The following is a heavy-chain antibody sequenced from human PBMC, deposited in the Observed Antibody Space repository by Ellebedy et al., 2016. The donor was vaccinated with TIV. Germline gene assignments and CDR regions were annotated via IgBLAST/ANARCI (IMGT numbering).Heavy chain of an antibody. J-gene: IGHJ3*02. V-gene: IGHV3-7*01. CDR3: ASDGSYGDYRSPTHAFVM. CDR2: INQDGREK. CDR1: RFPFSSYW. Sequence: GGSLRLSCVASRFPFSSYWMTWVRQAPGKGLEWVANINQDGREKYYVDSVKGRFAISRDNAQTSLYLQMNSLGADDTAMYYCASDGSYGDYRSPTHAFVMWGQGTMVSVSS. D-gene: IGHD4-17*01.